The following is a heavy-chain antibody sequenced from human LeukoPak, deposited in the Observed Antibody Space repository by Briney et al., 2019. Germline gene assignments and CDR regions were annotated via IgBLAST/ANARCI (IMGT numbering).Heavy chain of an antibody. CDR3: AKVSGGYYLNLPFDY. Sequence: PGGSLRLSCAASGFTFSSYAMSWVRQAPGKGLEWVSAISGSGGSTYYADSVKGRFTISRDNSENTLYLQMNSLRAEDTAVHCCAKVSGGYYLNLPFDYWGQGTLVTVSS. D-gene: IGHD1-26*01. CDR1: GFTFSSYA. CDR2: ISGSGGST. J-gene: IGHJ4*02. V-gene: IGHV3-23*01.